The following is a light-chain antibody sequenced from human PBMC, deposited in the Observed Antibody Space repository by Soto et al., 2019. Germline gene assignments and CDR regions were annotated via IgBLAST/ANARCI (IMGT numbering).Light chain of an antibody. Sequence: QSALTQPASVSGSPGQSITISCTGTSSDVGSYNLVSWYQQRPGKAPKLMIYEVSKRPSGVSNRFSGSKSGNTASLTISGLQAEDEADYYCCSYAGSSTFLYVFGTGTKLTVL. CDR3: CSYAGSSTFLYV. J-gene: IGLJ1*01. CDR2: EVS. V-gene: IGLV2-23*02. CDR1: SSDVGSYNL.